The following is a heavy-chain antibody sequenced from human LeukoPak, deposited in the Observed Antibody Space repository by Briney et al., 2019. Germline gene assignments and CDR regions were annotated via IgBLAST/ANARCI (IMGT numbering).Heavy chain of an antibody. V-gene: IGHV4-4*02. Sequence: PGGSLRLSCAASGFTFSSYAMSWVRQPPGKGLEWIGEIYHSGSTNYNPSLKSRVTISVDKSKNQFSLKLSSVTAADTAVYYCARDRGGSFQWGQGTLVTVSS. CDR3: ARDRGGSFQ. CDR2: IYHSGST. D-gene: IGHD2-15*01. CDR1: GFTFSSYAM. J-gene: IGHJ4*02.